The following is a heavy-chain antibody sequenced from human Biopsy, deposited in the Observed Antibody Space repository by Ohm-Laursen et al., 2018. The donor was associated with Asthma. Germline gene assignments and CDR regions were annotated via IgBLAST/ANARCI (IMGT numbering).Heavy chain of an antibody. CDR1: GFTVSTNG. CDR2: ITSGGGT. D-gene: IGHD4-23*01. CDR3: ARAYGGSFLSGAFDI. Sequence: SLRLSCTASGFTVSTNGMSWVRQPPGKGLEWVSAITSGGGTYYSDSVQGRVTISRDNSKNTLSLQMNSLRAEDTAVYYCARAYGGSFLSGAFDIWGQGTMVTVSS. J-gene: IGHJ3*02. V-gene: IGHV3-53*01.